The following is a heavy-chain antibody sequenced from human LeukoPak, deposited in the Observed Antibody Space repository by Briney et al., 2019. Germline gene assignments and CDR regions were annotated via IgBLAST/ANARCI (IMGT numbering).Heavy chain of an antibody. CDR1: AFTFSSYG. V-gene: IGHV3-30*02. J-gene: IGHJ4*02. D-gene: IGHD1-26*01. Sequence: GGSLRLSCAASAFTFSSYGMHWVRQAPGKGLEWVAYIQYDRTNEQYAHSVKGRFTISRDNSKNTLYLQMNSLRAEDTAVYYCAKGYLKGATLFDYWGQGTLVTVSS. CDR2: IQYDRTNE. CDR3: AKGYLKGATLFDY.